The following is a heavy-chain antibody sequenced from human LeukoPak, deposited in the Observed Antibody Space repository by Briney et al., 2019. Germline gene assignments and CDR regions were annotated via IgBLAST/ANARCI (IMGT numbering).Heavy chain of an antibody. Sequence: PGGSLRLSCAASGFTFSSYSMNWVRQAPGKGLEWVSYISSSSSPIYYADSVKGRFTISRDNAKNSLYLQMNSLRAEDTAVYYCARVAYYYDSSGYYHYYYYMDVWGKGTTVTVSS. CDR3: ARVAYYYDSSGYYHYYYYMDV. J-gene: IGHJ6*03. V-gene: IGHV3-48*01. D-gene: IGHD3-22*01. CDR2: ISSSSSPI. CDR1: GFTFSSYS.